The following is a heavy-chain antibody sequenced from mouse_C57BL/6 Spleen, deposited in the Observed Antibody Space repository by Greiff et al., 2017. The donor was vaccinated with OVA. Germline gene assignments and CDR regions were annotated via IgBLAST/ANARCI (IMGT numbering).Heavy chain of an antibody. CDR2: IDPSDSYT. Sequence: QVQLQQPGAELVMPGASVKLSCKASGYTFTSYWMHWVKQRPGQGLEWIGEIDPSDSYTNYNQKFKGKSTLTVDTSSSTAYMQLSSLTSEDSSVYYCARGYYYGSSYDDWGQGTTLTVSS. D-gene: IGHD1-1*01. V-gene: IGHV1-69*01. CDR3: ARGYYYGSSYDD. CDR1: GYTFTSYW. J-gene: IGHJ2*01.